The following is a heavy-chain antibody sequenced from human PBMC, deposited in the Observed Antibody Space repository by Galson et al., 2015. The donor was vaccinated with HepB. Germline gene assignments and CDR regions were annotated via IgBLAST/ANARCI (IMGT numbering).Heavy chain of an antibody. V-gene: IGHV1-18*04. D-gene: IGHD2-2*01. J-gene: IGHJ4*02. CDR3: ARDNSCSSTSCYAVFDY. CDR2: ISAYNGNT. CDR1: GYTFTSYG. Sequence: SCKASGYTFTSYGISWVRQAPGQGLEWMGWISAYNGNTNYAQKPQGRVTMTTDTSTSTAYMELRSLRSDDTAVYYCARDNSCSSTSCYAVFDYWGQGTLVTVSS.